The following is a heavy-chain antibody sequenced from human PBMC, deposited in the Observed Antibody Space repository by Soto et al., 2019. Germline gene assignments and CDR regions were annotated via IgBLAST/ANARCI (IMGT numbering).Heavy chain of an antibody. CDR1: GGSFRNYI. CDR2: TIPMFATA. D-gene: IGHD6-19*01. V-gene: IGHV1-69*13. CDR3: ARGLFGQQWLVGFDT. J-gene: IGHJ4*02. Sequence: GASVKVSCKASGGSFRNYIFAWVRQAPGQGLEWMGGTIPMFATAQYAQKLQGRVTITADESTSTVYMDLTSLRSDDTAVYYCARGLFGQQWLVGFDTWGQGTLVTVSS.